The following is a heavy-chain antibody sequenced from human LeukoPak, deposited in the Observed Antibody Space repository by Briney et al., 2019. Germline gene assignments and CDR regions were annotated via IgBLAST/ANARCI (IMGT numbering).Heavy chain of an antibody. Sequence: GGSLRLSCAASGFTFSSYWMSWVRQAPGKGLEWVANIKQDGSEKYYVDSVKGRFTISRDNAKNSLYLRMNSLRAEDTAVYYCASLPYGDYYYYYYGMDVWGQGTTVTVSS. J-gene: IGHJ6*02. CDR2: IKQDGSEK. V-gene: IGHV3-7*01. CDR1: GFTFSSYW. D-gene: IGHD4-17*01. CDR3: ASLPYGDYYYYYYGMDV.